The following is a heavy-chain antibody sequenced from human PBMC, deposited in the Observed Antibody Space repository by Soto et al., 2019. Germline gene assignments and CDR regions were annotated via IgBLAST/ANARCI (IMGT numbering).Heavy chain of an antibody. CDR2: IIPMYDTI. CDR1: GGTFGSYA. CDR3: ARARRDGYNPFDY. D-gene: IGHD5-12*01. V-gene: IGHV1-69*01. Sequence: QVQLVQSGAEVKKPESSVKVSCKASGGTFGSYAINWVRQAPGQGLEWMGGIIPMYDTIDYAQKFQGRVTITADESTSTAYMELSSLRSEDTAVYYCARARRDGYNPFDYWGQGTLVTVSS. J-gene: IGHJ4*02.